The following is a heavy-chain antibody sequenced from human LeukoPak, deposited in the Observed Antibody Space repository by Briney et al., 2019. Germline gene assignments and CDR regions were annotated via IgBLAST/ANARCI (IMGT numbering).Heavy chain of an antibody. J-gene: IGHJ4*02. CDR1: GGTFSSYA. CDR3: ARLYSSSPGGYYFDY. V-gene: IGHV1-69*04. CDR2: IIPILGIA. Sequence: GASVKVSCKASGGTFSSYAISWVRQAPGQGLEWMGRIIPILGIANYAQKFQGRVTITADKSTRTAYMELSSLRSEDTAVYYCARLYSSSPGGYYFDYWGQGTLVTVSS. D-gene: IGHD6-13*01.